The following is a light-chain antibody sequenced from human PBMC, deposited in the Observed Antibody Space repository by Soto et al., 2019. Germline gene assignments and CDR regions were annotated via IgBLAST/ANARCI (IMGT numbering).Light chain of an antibody. CDR1: SSDVGGYNY. J-gene: IGLJ2*01. CDR2: DVS. CDR3: SSYSSSSILV. Sequence: QSALTQPASVSGSPGQSITISCTGTSSDVGGYNYVSWFQQHPGKAPKLMIFDVSNRPSGVSNRFSGSKSANTAALTISGLQAEDDADYYCSSYSSSSILVFGGGTKLTVL. V-gene: IGLV2-14*01.